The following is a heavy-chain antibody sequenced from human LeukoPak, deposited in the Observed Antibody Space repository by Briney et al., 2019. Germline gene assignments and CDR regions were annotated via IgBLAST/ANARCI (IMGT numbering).Heavy chain of an antibody. CDR3: ARAYGSGSYTLLFFDY. D-gene: IGHD3-10*01. CDR2: INPSGGGT. J-gene: IGHJ4*02. CDR1: GYTFTNYY. V-gene: IGHV1-46*01. Sequence: ASVTVSCTASGYTFTNYYMHWVRQAPGQGLERMGIINPSGGGTSYAQNFQGRVTMTGDTSTSTVYMELSSLRSEDTAVYYCARAYGSGSYTLLFFDYWGQGTLVTVSS.